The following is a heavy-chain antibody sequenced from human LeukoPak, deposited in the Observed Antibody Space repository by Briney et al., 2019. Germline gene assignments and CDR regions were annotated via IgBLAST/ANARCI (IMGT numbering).Heavy chain of an antibody. CDR1: GFTFSSYA. J-gene: IGHJ5*02. CDR3: AKDRDLLFAHCWFDL. CDR2: LSISGVSA. D-gene: IGHD3-10*01. Sequence: GGSLRLSCAASGFTFSSYAMHWVRQAPGKGLERVSGLSISGVSAYYADSVKGRFTISRDNSKNTLYLQMNRLRAEDTAVYYCAKDRDLLFAHCWFDLWGQGILVTVSS. V-gene: IGHV3-23*01.